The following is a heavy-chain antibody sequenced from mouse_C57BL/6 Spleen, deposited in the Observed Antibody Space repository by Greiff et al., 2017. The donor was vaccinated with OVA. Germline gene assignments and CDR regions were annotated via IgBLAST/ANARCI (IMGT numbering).Heavy chain of an antibody. V-gene: IGHV1-55*01. CDR3: AREITTVVGYYFDY. D-gene: IGHD1-1*01. CDR2: LYPGSGST. J-gene: IGHJ2*01. CDR1: GYTFTSYW. Sequence: VKLQQPGAELVKPGASVKMSCKASGYTFTSYWITWVKQRPGQGLEWIGDLYPGSGSTNYNEKFKSKATLTVDTSSSTAYMQLSSLTSEDSAVYYCAREITTVVGYYFDYWGQGTTLTVSS.